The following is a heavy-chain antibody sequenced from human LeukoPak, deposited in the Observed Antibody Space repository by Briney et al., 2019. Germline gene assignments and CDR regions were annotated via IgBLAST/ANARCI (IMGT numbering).Heavy chain of an antibody. CDR2: IKEDGSEK. CDR3: ARDQSGSGWYS. V-gene: IGHV3-7*04. J-gene: IGHJ4*02. Sequence: GGSLRLSCAASGFTFSSFWMSWVRQAPGKGLDWVANIKEDGSEKNYMDSVKGRFTIYRDNAKKLVYLQMNSLRAEDTAVYYCARDQSGSGWYSWGQGTLVTVSS. D-gene: IGHD6-19*01. CDR1: GFTFSSFW.